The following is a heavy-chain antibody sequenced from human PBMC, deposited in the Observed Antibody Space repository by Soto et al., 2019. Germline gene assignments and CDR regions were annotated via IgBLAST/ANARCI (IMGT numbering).Heavy chain of an antibody. CDR2: IWYDGSNK. J-gene: IGHJ2*01. CDR1: GFTFSSYG. Sequence: QVQLVESGGGVVQPGRSLRLSCAASGFTFSSYGMHWVRQAPGKGLEWVAVIWYDGSNKYYADSVKGRFTISRDNSKNTLYLQMNSLRAEDTAVYYCARGVIAGSVAGIQYWYFDLWGRGTLVTVSS. CDR3: ARGVIAGSVAGIQYWYFDL. D-gene: IGHD2-21*01. V-gene: IGHV3-33*01.